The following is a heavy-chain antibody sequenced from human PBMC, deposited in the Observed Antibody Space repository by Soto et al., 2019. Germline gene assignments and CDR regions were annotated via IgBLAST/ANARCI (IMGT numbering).Heavy chain of an antibody. CDR1: GFSFSTSGVG. V-gene: IGHV2-5*02. CDR3: XXXXXXXGLLSIHDAFDI. Sequence: QITLKESGPTLVKPTQTLTLTCSFSGFSFSTSGVGVGWIRQPPGKALEWLALIYWDDDKRYSPSLKSRLTIPKDTSENQIVLTMTNMDPVDTATYYXXXXXXXXGLLSIHDAFDIWGQGTMVTVSS. CDR2: IYWDDDK. J-gene: IGHJ3*02. D-gene: IGHD2-21*02.